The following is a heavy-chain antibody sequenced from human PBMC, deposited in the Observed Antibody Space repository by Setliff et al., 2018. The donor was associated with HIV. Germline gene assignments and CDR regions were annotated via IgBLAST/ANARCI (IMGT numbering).Heavy chain of an antibody. Sequence: LSLTCSVSGASISSHYWNWIRQPPGKGLEWIGYIYYSGSTNYNPSLKSRVTISVDTSKNQFSLKMSSVTAADTAVYYCARDDYYDSTGYEGASFWGRGTLVTVSS. CDR2: IYYSGST. D-gene: IGHD3-22*01. V-gene: IGHV4-59*11. J-gene: IGHJ4*02. CDR1: GASISSHY. CDR3: ARDDYYDSTGYEGASF.